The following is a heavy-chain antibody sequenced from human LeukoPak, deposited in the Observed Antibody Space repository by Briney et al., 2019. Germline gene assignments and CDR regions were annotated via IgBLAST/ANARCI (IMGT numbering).Heavy chain of an antibody. CDR1: GFTFSSYW. V-gene: IGHV3-15*01. D-gene: IGHD2-2*01. J-gene: IGHJ4*02. CDR3: TTDRDQLLSEDGFGY. CDR2: IKSKTDGGTT. Sequence: GGSLRLSCAASGFTFSSYWMSWVRQAPGKGLEWVGRIKSKTDGGTTDYAAPVKGRFTISRDDSKNTLYLQMNSLKTEDTAVYYCTTDRDQLLSEDGFGYWGQGTLVTVSS.